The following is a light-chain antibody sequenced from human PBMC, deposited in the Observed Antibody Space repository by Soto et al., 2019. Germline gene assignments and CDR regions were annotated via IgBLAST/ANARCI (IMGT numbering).Light chain of an antibody. J-gene: IGKJ2*01. CDR2: GAS. CDR1: QRVSRSY. Sequence: EIVLTQSPGTLSLSPGERATLSCRASQRVSRSYLAWYQQKPGQAPRLLIYGASNRATGIPERFSGSGSGTDFALTISRLEPEDFAMYYCQEYGGSPMYTFGQGTKLEIK. V-gene: IGKV3-20*01. CDR3: QEYGGSPMYT.